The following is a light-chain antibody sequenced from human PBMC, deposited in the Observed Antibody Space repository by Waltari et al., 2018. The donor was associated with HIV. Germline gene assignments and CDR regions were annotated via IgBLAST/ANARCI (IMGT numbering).Light chain of an antibody. CDR3: VLNLGRGIVV. Sequence: QTVVTQEPSFSVSPGGTVTLTCGLSSGSVSARNYSRWYQQCPGQAPLTLIHSANTRSSGVPGRFSGSSLGNKAALTITGAQADDEADYYCVLNLGRGIVVFGGGTKVTVL. CDR1: SGSVSARNY. CDR2: SAN. V-gene: IGLV8-61*01. J-gene: IGLJ2*01.